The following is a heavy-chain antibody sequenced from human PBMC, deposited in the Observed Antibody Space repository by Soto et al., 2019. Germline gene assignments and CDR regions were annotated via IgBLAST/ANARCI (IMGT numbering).Heavy chain of an antibody. J-gene: IGHJ4*02. Sequence: GGSLRLSCAASGFTFSNAWMSWVRQAPGKGLEWVGRIKSKTDGGTTDYAAPLKGRFTISRDDSKNTLYLQVNSLKTEDTAVYYCTTDSGSYYVYYFDYWGQGPRSPSPQ. D-gene: IGHD3-10*01. CDR1: GFTFSNAW. CDR3: TTDSGSYYVYYFDY. CDR2: IKSKTDGGTT. V-gene: IGHV3-15*01.